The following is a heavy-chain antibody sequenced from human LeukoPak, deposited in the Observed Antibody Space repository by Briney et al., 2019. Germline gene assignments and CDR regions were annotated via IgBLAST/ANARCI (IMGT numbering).Heavy chain of an antibody. CDR3: ARGDIVVVPAAIPAFDI. V-gene: IGHV3-7*01. Sequence: PGGSLRLSCAASGFTFSSYWMSWVRQAPGKGLEWVANIKQDGSEKYYVDSVRGRFTISRDDAKNSLYLQMNSLRAEDTAVYYCARGDIVVVPAAIPAFDIWGQGTMVTVSS. D-gene: IGHD2-2*02. CDR2: IKQDGSEK. J-gene: IGHJ3*02. CDR1: GFTFSSYW.